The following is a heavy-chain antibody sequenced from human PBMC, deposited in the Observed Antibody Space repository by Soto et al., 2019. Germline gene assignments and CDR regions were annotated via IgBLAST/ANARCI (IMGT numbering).Heavy chain of an antibody. V-gene: IGHV3-23*01. CDR2: ISGSGGST. D-gene: IGHD2-15*01. CDR3: ANFFFQAEDGIRDTVPVSAFLLNRSSDL. J-gene: IGHJ2*01. Sequence: PGKGLEWVSAISGSGGSTYYADSVKGRFPISRDNSKNTLYLQMNSLRAEDTAVYYCANFFFQAEDGIRDTVPVSAFLLNRSSDL.